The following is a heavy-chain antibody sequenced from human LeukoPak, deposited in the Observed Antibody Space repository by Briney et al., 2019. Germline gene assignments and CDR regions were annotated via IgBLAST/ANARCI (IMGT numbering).Heavy chain of an antibody. J-gene: IGHJ4*02. Sequence: GGSLRLSCAASGFTVSSDYMSWVRQAPGKGLEWVSVIYSGGSTYYADSVKGRFTISRDNSKNTLYLQMNSLRAEDTAVYYCARDSRYGGIRGDYWGQGTLVTVSS. CDR2: IYSGGST. CDR3: ARDSRYGGIRGDY. CDR1: GFTVSSDY. V-gene: IGHV3-66*01. D-gene: IGHD4-23*01.